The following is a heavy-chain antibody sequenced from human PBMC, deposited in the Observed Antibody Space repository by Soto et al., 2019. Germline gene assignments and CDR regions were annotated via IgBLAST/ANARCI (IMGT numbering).Heavy chain of an antibody. CDR1: GFTFSDYY. CDR2: ISSSGSTI. J-gene: IGHJ5*02. CDR3: ARDATVVVVVAATKHSNWFDP. V-gene: IGHV3-11*01. Sequence: QVQLVESGGGLVKPGGSLRLSCAASGFTFSDYYMSWIRQAPGKGLEGVSYISSSGSTIYYADSVKGRFTISRDNAKNSLYLQMNSLRAEDTAVYYCARDATVVVVVAATKHSNWFDPWGQGTLVTVSS. D-gene: IGHD2-15*01.